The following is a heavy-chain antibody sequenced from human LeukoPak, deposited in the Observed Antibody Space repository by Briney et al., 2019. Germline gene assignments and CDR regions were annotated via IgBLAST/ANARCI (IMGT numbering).Heavy chain of an antibody. CDR3: ARTTEGGYTYDYFYYYYMDV. V-gene: IGHV4-4*02. J-gene: IGHJ6*03. D-gene: IGHD5-18*01. CDR1: GGSISSNNW. CDR2: IHHSGRI. Sequence: SETLSLTCAVSGGSISSNNWWSWVRQPPGKGLEWIAEIHHSGRINYNPSLKSRVTISVDTSKNQFSLKLSSVTAADTAVYYCARTTEGGYTYDYFYYYYMDVWGKGTTVTISS.